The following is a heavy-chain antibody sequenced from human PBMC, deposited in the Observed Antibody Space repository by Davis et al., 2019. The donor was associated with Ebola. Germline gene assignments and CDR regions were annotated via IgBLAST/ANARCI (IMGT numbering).Heavy chain of an antibody. Sequence: GESLKISCAASGFTVSSNYMSWVRQAPGKGLEWVSVIYSGGSTYYADSVKGRFTISRDNSKNTLHLQMNSLRVEDTAVYFCAREPTGNYYYFYGMDVWGKGTTVSVSS. CDR1: GFTVSSNY. CDR3: AREPTGNYYYFYGMDV. CDR2: IYSGGST. J-gene: IGHJ6*04. V-gene: IGHV3-53*01. D-gene: IGHD1-14*01.